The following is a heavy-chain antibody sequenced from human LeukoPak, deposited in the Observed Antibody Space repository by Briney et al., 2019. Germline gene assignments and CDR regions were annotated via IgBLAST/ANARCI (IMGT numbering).Heavy chain of an antibody. J-gene: IGHJ4*02. Sequence: SETLSLTCTVSGGSIMNYYWGWVRQPPGKGLEWIGYIYYSGSTYYNPSLKSRVTISVDTSKNQFSLKLSSVTAADTAVYYCARVVYDSSGYYFLYYFDYWGQGTLVTVSS. CDR1: GGSIMNYY. CDR2: IYYSGST. CDR3: ARVVYDSSGYYFLYYFDY. D-gene: IGHD3-22*01. V-gene: IGHV4-59*12.